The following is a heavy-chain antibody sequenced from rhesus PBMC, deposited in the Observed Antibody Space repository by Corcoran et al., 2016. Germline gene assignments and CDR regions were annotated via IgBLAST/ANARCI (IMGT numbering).Heavy chain of an antibody. Sequence: EVQLVESGGGLVQPGGSLRLACAASGFTFSSYGMHWVRRAPGKGLEWVAFISYDGSKKCYADSVKDRFTISRDNSKNMVYLQMNNLKVEDTAVYYCAREGLWNDVVYWDQGVLVTVSS. CDR2: ISYDGSKK. CDR3: AREGLWNDVVY. J-gene: IGHJ4*01. CDR1: GFTFSSYG. D-gene: IGHD1-14*01. V-gene: IGHV3-54*02.